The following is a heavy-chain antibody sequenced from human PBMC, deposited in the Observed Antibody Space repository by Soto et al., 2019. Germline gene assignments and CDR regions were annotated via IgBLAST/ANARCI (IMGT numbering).Heavy chain of an antibody. D-gene: IGHD1-1*01. CDR3: ARDQLYGMDV. V-gene: IGHV3-30-3*01. CDR1: GFTFSSYA. CDR2: ISYDGSNK. J-gene: IGHJ6*02. Sequence: QVQLVESGGGVVQPGRSLRLSCAASGFTFSSYAMHWVRQAPGKGLEWVAVISYDGSNKYYADSVKGRFTISRDNSENTLYLQMNSLRAEDTAVYYCARDQLYGMDVWGQGTTVTVSS.